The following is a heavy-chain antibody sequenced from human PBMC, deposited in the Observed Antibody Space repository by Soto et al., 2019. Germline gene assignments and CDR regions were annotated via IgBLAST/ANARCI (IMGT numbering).Heavy chain of an antibody. V-gene: IGHV3-30*18. D-gene: IGHD6-19*01. CDR3: AKDLVAAYGSGRRGCFDN. Sequence: QVQLVESGGGVVQPGRSVRLSRTASGFNFNDYGMHWVRQAPGKGLEWVAVISYVGGERYYADSVKGRFIISRDNSKNTLYLQMNSLRAEDTAVYYCAKDLVAAYGSGRRGCFDNWGQGTLVTVSS. CDR2: ISYVGGER. CDR1: GFNFNDYG. J-gene: IGHJ4*02.